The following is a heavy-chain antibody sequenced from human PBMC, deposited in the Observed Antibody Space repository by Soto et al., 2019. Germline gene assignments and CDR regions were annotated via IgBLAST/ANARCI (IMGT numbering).Heavy chain of an antibody. CDR3: ARRRTERHNWFDP. J-gene: IGHJ5*02. D-gene: IGHD1-1*01. CDR2: IYYGERT. Sequence: QVQLQESGPGLVKPSETLSLTCTVSGASFTSYYWSWIRQPPGKGLEWIGYIYYGERTNYNPSLKNRVTISRDTSKSQVFLRLSSVTAADTAVYYCARRRTERHNWFDPWGQGTLVTVSS. CDR1: GASFTSYY. V-gene: IGHV4-59*01.